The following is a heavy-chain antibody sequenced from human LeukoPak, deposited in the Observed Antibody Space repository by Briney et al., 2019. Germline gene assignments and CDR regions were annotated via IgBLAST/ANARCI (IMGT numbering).Heavy chain of an antibody. J-gene: IGHJ4*02. Sequence: KPGESLKISCKGPGYSFTTYWIAWVRQMPGKGLEWMGIIYPGDSDTRYSPSFQGQVTISADKSISTPYLQLSSLKASDTAMYYCAGTQYSSSWSRFDFWGQGTLVTVSS. CDR3: AGTQYSSSWSRFDF. CDR2: IYPGDSDT. D-gene: IGHD6-13*01. CDR1: GYSFTTYW. V-gene: IGHV5-51*03.